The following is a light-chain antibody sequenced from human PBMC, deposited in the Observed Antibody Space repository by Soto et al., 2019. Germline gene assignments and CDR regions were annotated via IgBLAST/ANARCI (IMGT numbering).Light chain of an antibody. J-gene: IGLJ3*02. CDR3: QAADISGTRV. Sequence: SYELTQPPSVSLSPGQTARITCSGDALPKQHSYWYQQRPGQAPLLVIYKDIERPSGIPERFSGSSSGTTVTLTISGVQAEDEADYYCQAADISGTRVFGGWTKLTFL. V-gene: IGLV3-25*03. CDR1: ALPKQH. CDR2: KDI.